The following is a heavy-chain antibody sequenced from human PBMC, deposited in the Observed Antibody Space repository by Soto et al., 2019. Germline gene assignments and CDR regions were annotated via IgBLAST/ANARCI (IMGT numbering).Heavy chain of an antibody. CDR2: SHYSGNT. J-gene: IGHJ6*03. Sequence: SETLSLTCTVSGGSISSYYWSWIRQPPGKGLEWIGYSHYSGNTNYNPSLKSRVIISVDTSKNQCSLKVSSVTAADTAVYYCARPIHVGGGNYYMDVWGKGTTVTVSS. V-gene: IGHV4-59*08. CDR1: GGSISSYY. CDR3: ARPIHVGGGNYYMDV. D-gene: IGHD3-16*01.